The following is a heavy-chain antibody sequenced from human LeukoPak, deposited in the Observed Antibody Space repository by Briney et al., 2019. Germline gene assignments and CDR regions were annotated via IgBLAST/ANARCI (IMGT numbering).Heavy chain of an antibody. CDR3: ARHVTISGPYNASDI. Sequence: SETLTLTCTVSGDSFSTYYKSWIRQPPGKGLEWVGYIYYSGGNDYNPSLKSGVSISVDKSTNTFSLKLRTVHAADTTVVYCARHVTISGPYNASDIWGQGTMVTVSP. D-gene: IGHD5-24*01. J-gene: IGHJ3*02. V-gene: IGHV4-59*08. CDR2: IYYSGGN. CDR1: GDSFSTYY.